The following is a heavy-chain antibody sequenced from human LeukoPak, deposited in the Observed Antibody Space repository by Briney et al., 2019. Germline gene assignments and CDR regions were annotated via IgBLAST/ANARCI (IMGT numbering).Heavy chain of an antibody. CDR2: IRYDGSNK. D-gene: IGHD1-1*01. J-gene: IGHJ6*03. CDR1: GFTFSTST. CDR3: AKDPGLDWNYNYYYYMDV. V-gene: IGHV3-30*02. Sequence: GGSLRLSCAASGFTFSTSTMNWVRRAPGKGLEWVAFIRYDGSNKYYADSVKGRFTISRDNSKNTLYLQMNSLRAEDTAVYYCAKDPGLDWNYNYYYYMDVWGKGTTVTVSS.